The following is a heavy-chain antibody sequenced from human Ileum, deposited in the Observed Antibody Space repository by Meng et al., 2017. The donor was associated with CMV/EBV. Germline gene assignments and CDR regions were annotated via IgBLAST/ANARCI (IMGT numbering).Heavy chain of an antibody. D-gene: IGHD6-6*01. V-gene: IGHV1-2*02. CDR1: GYTLTGHW. CDR2: INPNSGDT. CDR3: ARGPIAARPKNWFDP. J-gene: IGHJ5*02. Sequence: ASVKVSCKASGYTLTGHWMHWVRQAPGQGLEWMGWINPNSGDTYYAQNFQGRVTMTWDTSISTACMELSRLKSDDTAVYYCARGPIAARPKNWFDPWGQGTLVTVSS.